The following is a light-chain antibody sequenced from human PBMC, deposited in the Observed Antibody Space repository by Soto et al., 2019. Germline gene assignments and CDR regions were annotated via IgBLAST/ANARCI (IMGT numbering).Light chain of an antibody. CDR1: SSNIGAGYD. V-gene: IGLV1-40*01. J-gene: IGLJ2*01. CDR3: QSSDSSLSAVV. CDR2: GNS. Sequence: QSVLTQPPSVSGAPGQRVTISCTGSSSNIGAGYDVHWYQQLPGTAPKLLIYGNSNRPSGVPDRFSGSKSGTSASLAITGLEAEDEADYSCQSSDSSLSAVVFGGGTKVTGL.